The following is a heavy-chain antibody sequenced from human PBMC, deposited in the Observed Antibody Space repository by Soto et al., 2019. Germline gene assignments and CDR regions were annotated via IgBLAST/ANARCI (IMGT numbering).Heavy chain of an antibody. Sequence: GGSLRLSCAASGFTFSGSAMHWVRQASGKGLEWVGRIRSKANSYATAYAASVKGRFTISRDDSKNTAYLQMNSLKTEDTAVYYCTRRLQEYCSGGSCYKKGSYYMDVWGKGTTVTVSS. J-gene: IGHJ6*03. CDR3: TRRLQEYCSGGSCYKKGSYYMDV. V-gene: IGHV3-73*01. CDR1: GFTFSGSA. CDR2: IRSKANSYAT. D-gene: IGHD2-15*01.